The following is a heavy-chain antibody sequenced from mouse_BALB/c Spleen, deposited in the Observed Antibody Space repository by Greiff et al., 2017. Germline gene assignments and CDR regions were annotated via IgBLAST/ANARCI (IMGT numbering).Heavy chain of an antibody. D-gene: IGHD1-1*01. V-gene: IGHV1-69*01. CDR3: ARSGGSSSYAMDY. J-gene: IGHJ4*01. Sequence: QVQLQQPGAELVMPGASVKMSCKASGYTFTDYWMHWVKQRPGQGLEWIGAIDTSDSYTSYNQKFKGKATLTVDESSSTAYMQLSSLTSEDSAVYYCARSGGSSSYAMDYWGQGTSVTVSS. CDR1: GYTFTDYW. CDR2: IDTSDSYT.